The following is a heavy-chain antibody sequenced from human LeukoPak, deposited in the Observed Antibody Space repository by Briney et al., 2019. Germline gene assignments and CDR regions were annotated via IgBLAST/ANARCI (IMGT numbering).Heavy chain of an antibody. D-gene: IGHD6-13*01. CDR2: INPNSGGT. V-gene: IGHV1-2*02. J-gene: IGHJ4*02. CDR3: ARVRLKQQLLYYFDY. CDR1: GYTFTGYY. Sequence: GASVKVSCKASGYTFTGYYMHWVRQAPGQGLEWMGWINPNSGGTNYAQKFQGRVTMTRDTSISTAYMELSRLRSDDTAVYYCARVRLKQQLLYYFDYWGQGTLVTVSS.